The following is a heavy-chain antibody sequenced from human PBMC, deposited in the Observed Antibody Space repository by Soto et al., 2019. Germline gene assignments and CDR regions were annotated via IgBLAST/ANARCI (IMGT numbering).Heavy chain of an antibody. J-gene: IGHJ6*02. Sequence: PGGSLRLSCAASGFTFSSYAMSWVRQAPGKGREWDSAISGSGGSTYYADSVKGRFTISRDNSKNTLYLQMNSLRAEDTAVHYCAKDQGAYCGGDCYSWYYYYGMDVWGQGTTVTVSS. CDR1: GFTFSSYA. CDR2: ISGSGGST. V-gene: IGHV3-23*01. D-gene: IGHD2-21*02. CDR3: AKDQGAYCGGDCYSWYYYYGMDV.